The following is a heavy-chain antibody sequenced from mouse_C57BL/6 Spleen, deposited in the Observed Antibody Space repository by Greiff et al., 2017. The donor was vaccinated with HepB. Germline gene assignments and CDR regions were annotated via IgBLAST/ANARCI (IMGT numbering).Heavy chain of an antibody. CDR3: ARCITTVVATLDY. CDR2: INPSSGYT. V-gene: IGHV1-4*01. D-gene: IGHD1-1*01. J-gene: IGHJ2*01. CDR1: GYTFTSYT. Sequence: VQLQQSGAELARPGASVKMSCKASGYTFTSYTMHWVKQRPGQGLEWIGYINPSSGYTKYNQKFKDKATLTADKSSSTAYMQLSSLTSEDSAVYYCARCITTVVATLDYWGQGTTLTVSS.